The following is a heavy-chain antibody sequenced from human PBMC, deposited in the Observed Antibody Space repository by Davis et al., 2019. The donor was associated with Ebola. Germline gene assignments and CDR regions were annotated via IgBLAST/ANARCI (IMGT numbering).Heavy chain of an antibody. D-gene: IGHD3-9*01. CDR3: AREVIAGYDILTGYYNVIDNWFDP. CDR2: IKSKTDGGTT. CDR1: GFTFSNAW. Sequence: PGGSLRLSCAASGFTFSNAWMSWVRQAPGKGLEWVGCIKSKTDGGTTDYAAPVKGRFTISRDDSKNTLYLQMNSLKTEDTAVYYCAREVIAGYDILTGYYNVIDNWFDPWGQGTLVTVSS. V-gene: IGHV3-15*01. J-gene: IGHJ5*02.